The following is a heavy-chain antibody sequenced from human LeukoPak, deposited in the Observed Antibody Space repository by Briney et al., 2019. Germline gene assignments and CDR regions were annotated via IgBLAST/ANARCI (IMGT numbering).Heavy chain of an antibody. Sequence: PSETLSLTCTVSGGSISSHYWSWIRQPPGKGLEWIGYIYYSGSTNYNPSLKSRVTISVDTSKNQFSLKLSSVTAADTAVYYCARGAKVYYGSSGYYSEGDYFDYWGQGTLVTVSS. D-gene: IGHD3-22*01. CDR3: ARGAKVYYGSSGYYSEGDYFDY. CDR1: GGSISSHY. J-gene: IGHJ4*02. CDR2: IYYSGST. V-gene: IGHV4-59*11.